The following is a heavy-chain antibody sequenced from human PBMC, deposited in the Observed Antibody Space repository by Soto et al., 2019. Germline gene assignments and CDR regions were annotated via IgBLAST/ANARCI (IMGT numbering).Heavy chain of an antibody. CDR1: GYTFTSYG. CDR3: ARDGRVPADVYGMDV. Sequence: QVQLVQSGAEVKKPGASVKVSCKASGYTFTSYGISWVRQAPGQGLEWMGWISAYNGNTNYAQKLQGRVTMTTDTSTRTAYLELRSLRSDHTAVYYCARDGRVPADVYGMDVWGQGTTVTVSS. CDR2: ISAYNGNT. V-gene: IGHV1-18*04. J-gene: IGHJ6*02. D-gene: IGHD2-2*01.